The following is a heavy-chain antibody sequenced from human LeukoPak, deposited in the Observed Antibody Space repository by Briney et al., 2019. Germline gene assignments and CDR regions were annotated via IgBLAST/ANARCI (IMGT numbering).Heavy chain of an antibody. CDR1: GYTFTNYA. V-gene: IGHV1-18*01. CDR2: ISPYNGNT. D-gene: IGHD4-17*01. Sequence: RASVKVSCKTSGYTFTNYAINWVRQAPGQGLEWMGWISPYNGNTNYAQKLQGRVTMTTDTSTSTAYMELRSLRSDDTAVYYCARDRSTTVTTYCDIRGQGTMVTVSS. J-gene: IGHJ3*02. CDR3: ARDRSTTVTTYCDI.